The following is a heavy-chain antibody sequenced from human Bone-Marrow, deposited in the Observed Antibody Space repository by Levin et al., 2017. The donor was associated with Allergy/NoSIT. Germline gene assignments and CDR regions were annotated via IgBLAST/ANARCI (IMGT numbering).Heavy chain of an antibody. CDR1: GFTFSTYA. D-gene: IGHD6-19*01. CDR2: TSYDGSNK. CDR3: ARGTTYTSGYYYFDF. Sequence: GESLKISCAASGFTFSTYAMHWVRQAPGKGLEWVALTSYDGSNKDYADSVQGRFTISRDNSKNTLYLQVNSLRPEDTARYFCARGTTYTSGYYYFDFWGLGTLVIVSS. V-gene: IGHV3-30-3*01. J-gene: IGHJ4*02.